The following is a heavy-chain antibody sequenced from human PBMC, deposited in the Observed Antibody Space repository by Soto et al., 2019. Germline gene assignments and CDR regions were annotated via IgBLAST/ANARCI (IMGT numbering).Heavy chain of an antibody. CDR2: IWYDGSNK. CDR1: GFTFSSYG. V-gene: IGHV3-33*01. D-gene: IGHD5-12*01. CDR3: ASGYDPSNYYYYGMDV. J-gene: IGHJ6*02. Sequence: GSLRLSCAASGFTFSSYGMHWVRQAPGKGLEWVAVIWYDGSNKYYADSVKGRFTISRDNSKNTLYLQMNSLRAEDTAVYYCASGYDPSNYYYYGMDVWGQGTTVTVS.